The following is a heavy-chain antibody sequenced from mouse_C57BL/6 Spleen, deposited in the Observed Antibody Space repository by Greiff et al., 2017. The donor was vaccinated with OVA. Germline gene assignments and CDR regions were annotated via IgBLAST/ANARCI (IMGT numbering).Heavy chain of an antibody. V-gene: IGHV14-4*01. CDR1: GFNIKDDY. D-gene: IGHD1-1*01. Sequence: EVQLQQSGAELVRPGASVKLSCTASGFNIKDDYMHWVKQRPEQGLEWIGWIDPGNGDTEYASKFQGKATITADTSSNTAYLQLSSLTSEDTAVYYCTAYDWYFDVWGTGTTVTVSS. CDR3: TAYDWYFDV. J-gene: IGHJ1*03. CDR2: IDPGNGDT.